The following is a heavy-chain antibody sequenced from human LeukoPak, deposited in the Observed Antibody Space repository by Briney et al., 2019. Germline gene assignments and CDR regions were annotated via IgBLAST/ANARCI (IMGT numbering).Heavy chain of an antibody. CDR2: INTDGSST. D-gene: IGHD3-3*01. CDR1: GFTFSSYW. Sequence: PGGSLRLSCAASGFTFSSYWMHWVRQAPGKGLVWVSRINTDGSSTSYADSVKGRFTISRDNAKNTLYLQMNSLRAEDTAVYYCARGYYDFWSGYYTFFDYWGQGTLVTVSS. V-gene: IGHV3-74*01. CDR3: ARGYYDFWSGYYTFFDY. J-gene: IGHJ4*02.